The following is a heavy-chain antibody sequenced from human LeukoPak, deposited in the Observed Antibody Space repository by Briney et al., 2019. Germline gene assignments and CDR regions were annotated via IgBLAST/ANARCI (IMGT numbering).Heavy chain of an antibody. J-gene: IGHJ4*02. CDR2: IGISSNKI. CDR1: GFTLRSYT. D-gene: IGHD1-26*01. Sequence: PGGSLRLSCAASGFTLRSYTMNWVRQAPGKGLEWVSSIGISSNKIYYADSVKGRFTISRDNAKKSLYLQLSSLRVEDTAVYYCARWGLGPSFDSWGQGTLVTVSS. CDR3: ARWGLGPSFDS. V-gene: IGHV3-21*01.